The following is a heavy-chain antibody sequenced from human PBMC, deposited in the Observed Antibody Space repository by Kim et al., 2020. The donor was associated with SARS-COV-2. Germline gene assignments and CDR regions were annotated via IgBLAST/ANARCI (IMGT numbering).Heavy chain of an antibody. D-gene: IGHD3-10*01. V-gene: IGHV3-30*03. CDR3: ARWDGSGTKCLGY. J-gene: IGHJ4*02. Sequence: YADAVKGRFTVSRDNSKNALYLKMNSLRTEDTAVYYCARWDGSGTKCLGYWGQGTLVSVSS.